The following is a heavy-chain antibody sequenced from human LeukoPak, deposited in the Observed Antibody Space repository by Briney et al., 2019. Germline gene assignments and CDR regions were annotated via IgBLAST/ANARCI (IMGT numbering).Heavy chain of an antibody. CDR2: IIPIFGTA. J-gene: IGHJ6*03. V-gene: IGHV1-69*05. D-gene: IGHD3-10*01. CDR3: ASGELLWFGEFNYYYMDV. CDR1: GGTFSSYA. Sequence: SVKVSCKXSGGTFSSYAISWVRQAPGQGLEGMGGIIPIFGTANYAQKFQGRVTITTDESTSTAYMELSSLRSEDTAVYYCASGELLWFGEFNYYYMDVWGKGTTVTVSS.